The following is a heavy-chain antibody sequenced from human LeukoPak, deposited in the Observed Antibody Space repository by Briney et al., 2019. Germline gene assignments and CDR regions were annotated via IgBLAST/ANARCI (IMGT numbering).Heavy chain of an antibody. CDR1: ACSISRYY. CDR3: ASYDSSGYTWFDP. J-gene: IGHJ5*02. V-gene: IGHV4-4*07. Sequence: SDTLSLTCTVSACSISRYYLSCIPEPAGKGLEWIVRIYISASTNYNPSLKRRVSMSVDTSKNEFSLKLSPLNTTGTPVCYTASYDSSGYTWFDPWGQGNLVTVSS. D-gene: IGHD3-22*01. CDR2: IYISAST.